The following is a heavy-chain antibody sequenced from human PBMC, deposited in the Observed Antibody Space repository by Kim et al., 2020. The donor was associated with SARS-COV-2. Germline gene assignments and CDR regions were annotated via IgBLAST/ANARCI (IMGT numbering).Heavy chain of an antibody. CDR2: IWYDGSNK. J-gene: IGHJ4*02. D-gene: IGHD6-19*01. CDR1: GFTFSSYG. V-gene: IGHV3-33*01. CDR3: ATKGYSSGWLDY. Sequence: GGSLRLSCAASGFTFSSYGMHWVRQAPGKGLEWVAVIWYDGSNKYYADSVKGRFTISRDNSKNTLYLQMNSLRAEDTAVYYCATKGYSSGWLDYWGQGTLVTVSS.